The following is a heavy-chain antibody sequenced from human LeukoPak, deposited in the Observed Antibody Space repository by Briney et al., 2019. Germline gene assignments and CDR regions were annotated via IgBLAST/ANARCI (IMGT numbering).Heavy chain of an antibody. V-gene: IGHV3-30*02. J-gene: IGHJ4*02. CDR2: IRYDSSTK. CDR3: AKVVGIAIDY. CDR1: GFTFSSYG. D-gene: IGHD6-13*01. Sequence: GGTLRLSCAASGFTFSSYGMNWVRQAPGKGLEWVAFIRYDSSTKYYADSVKGRFTISRDNSKNTLYLQMNSLRPEDTAVYSCAKVVGIAIDYWGQGTLVTVSS.